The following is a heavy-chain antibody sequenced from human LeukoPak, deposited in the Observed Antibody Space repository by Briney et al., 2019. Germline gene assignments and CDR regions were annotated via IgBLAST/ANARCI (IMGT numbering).Heavy chain of an antibody. J-gene: IGHJ6*03. V-gene: IGHV4-34*01. Sequence: SETLSLTCAVYGGSFSGYYWSWIRQPPGKGLEWIGEINHSGSTNYNPSLKSRVTISVDTSKNQFSLKLSSVTAADTAVYYCARDNFWSGIGAYYYYYMDVWGQGTTVTVSS. CDR1: GGSFSGYY. CDR3: ARDNFWSGIGAYYYYYMDV. CDR2: INHSGST. D-gene: IGHD3-3*01.